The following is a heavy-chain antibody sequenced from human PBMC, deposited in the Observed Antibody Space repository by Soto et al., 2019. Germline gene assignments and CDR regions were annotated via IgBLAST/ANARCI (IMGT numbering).Heavy chain of an antibody. Sequence: SETLSLTCIVSGESISSSSYYWGWIRQPPGKGLEWIGTIYYSGRTYYNPSFKSGVTISIDTSKNEFSLKLSSVTATDTAVYYCARQRTTVVTQAYFDHWGQGALVTVS. V-gene: IGHV4-39*01. CDR3: ARQRTTVVTQAYFDH. J-gene: IGHJ4*02. CDR2: IYYSGRT. CDR1: GESISSSSYY. D-gene: IGHD2-21*02.